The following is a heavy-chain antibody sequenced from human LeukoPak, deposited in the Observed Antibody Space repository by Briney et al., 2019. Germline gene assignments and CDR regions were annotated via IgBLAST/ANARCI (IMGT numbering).Heavy chain of an antibody. CDR2: IRYDGSNK. Sequence: PGGSLRLSCAASGFTFSGYGMHWVRQAPGKGLEWVTFIRYDGSNKYYADSVKGRFTISRDNSKNMLYLQMNSLRAEDTAVYYCAKDSRRLRAFDIWGQGTMVTVSS. CDR3: AKDSRRLRAFDI. CDR1: GFTFSGYG. D-gene: IGHD5-12*01. V-gene: IGHV3-30*02. J-gene: IGHJ3*02.